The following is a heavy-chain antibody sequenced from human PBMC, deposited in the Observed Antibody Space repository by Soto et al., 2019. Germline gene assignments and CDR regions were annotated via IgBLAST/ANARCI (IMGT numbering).Heavy chain of an antibody. Sequence: EVQLLESGGGLVQPGGSLRLSCAASGFTFSSYAMNWVRQAPGKGLEWVSSITAKSGSTYYADSVKGRFTISRDNSKSTLSLQMNSLRVEDTAVYYCARVHPSLTTRPDCFDRWGQGTLVTVSS. D-gene: IGHD6-6*01. CDR2: ITAKSGST. V-gene: IGHV3-23*01. J-gene: IGHJ4*02. CDR1: GFTFSSYA. CDR3: ARVHPSLTTRPDCFDR.